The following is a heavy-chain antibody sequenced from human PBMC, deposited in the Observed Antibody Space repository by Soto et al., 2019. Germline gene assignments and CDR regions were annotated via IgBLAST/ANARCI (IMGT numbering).Heavy chain of an antibody. V-gene: IGHV3-21*01. Sequence: GGSLRLSCAASGFTFTRYSMNWVRQAPGKGLEWVSSISSTTNYIYYADSMKGRFTVSRDNAKNSVYLEMNSLSAEDTAVYYCARESEDLTSNFDYWGQGALVTVSS. CDR3: ARESEDLTSNFDY. J-gene: IGHJ4*02. CDR1: GFTFTRYS. CDR2: ISSTTNYI.